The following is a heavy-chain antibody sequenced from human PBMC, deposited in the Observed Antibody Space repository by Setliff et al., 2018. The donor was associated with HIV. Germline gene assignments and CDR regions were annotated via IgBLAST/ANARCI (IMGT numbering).Heavy chain of an antibody. V-gene: IGHV1-3*01. Sequence: ASVKVSCKTSGYTLTQSHDLHWVRQVPGQGPEWMGWINLVTGKTAYLQKFQGRVTITRDTSASTAFMEMSSLRSEDTAVYFCANGGSGGQFDHWGQGTPVTVSS. J-gene: IGHJ4*02. CDR2: INLVTGKT. CDR3: ANGGSGGQFDH. D-gene: IGHD3-16*01. CDR1: GYTLTQSHD.